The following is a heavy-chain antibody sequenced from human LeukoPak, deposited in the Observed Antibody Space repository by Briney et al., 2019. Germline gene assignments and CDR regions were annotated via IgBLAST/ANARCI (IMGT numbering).Heavy chain of an antibody. CDR3: ARIVGATHFDY. CDR2: INPNSVGT. CDR1: GYTFTGYY. J-gene: IGHJ4*02. Sequence: ASVKVSCKASGYTFTGYYMHWVRQAPGQGLEWMGWINPNSVGTKYAQKFQGRVTMTRDTSLSTAYMELNRLRSDDTAVYSCARIVGATHFDYWGQGTLVTVSS. D-gene: IGHD1-26*01. V-gene: IGHV1-2*02.